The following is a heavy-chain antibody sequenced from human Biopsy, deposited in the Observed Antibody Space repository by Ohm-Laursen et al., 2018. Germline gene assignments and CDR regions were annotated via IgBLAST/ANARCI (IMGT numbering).Heavy chain of an antibody. V-gene: IGHV1-46*01. CDR2: INPSGSTT. CDR3: ARSTGWYGDLYYFDY. J-gene: IGHJ4*02. Sequence: ASVKVSCKASGHSFTSYYMHWVRQAPGQGLEWMGMINPSGSTTSYPQIFQGRVTMTRDTSKSTVYMELSSLRSADTAVYFCARSTGWYGDLYYFDYWGQGTLVTVSS. D-gene: IGHD6-19*01. CDR1: GHSFTSYY.